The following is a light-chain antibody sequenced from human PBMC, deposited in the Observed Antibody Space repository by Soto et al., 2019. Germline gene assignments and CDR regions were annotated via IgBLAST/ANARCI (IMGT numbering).Light chain of an antibody. V-gene: IGKV3D-11*02. CDR1: QSVSSN. CDR2: DAS. Sequence: EIVMTQSTATLSVSPGESATLSCRASQSVSSNLAWHQQKPGQAPRILMYDASNRATGIPARFSGSGSGTDFTLTISSLEPEDFAVYYCQQRSNWQVTFGQGTRLEI. CDR3: QQRSNWQVT. J-gene: IGKJ5*01.